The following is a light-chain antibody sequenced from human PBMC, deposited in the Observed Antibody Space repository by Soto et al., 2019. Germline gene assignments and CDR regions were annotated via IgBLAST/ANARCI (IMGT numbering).Light chain of an antibody. CDR3: HQRQSWPRT. Sequence: EIVLTQSPATLSSFPGDRVTLSCRASQAVNTRLAWYQHKPGQAPRLLIYLASNRAAGVPAMFSGSGSGTDFTLTISDVEPEDFAVYYCHQRQSWPRTFGQGTKVDIK. CDR1: QAVNTR. J-gene: IGKJ1*01. V-gene: IGKV3-11*01. CDR2: LAS.